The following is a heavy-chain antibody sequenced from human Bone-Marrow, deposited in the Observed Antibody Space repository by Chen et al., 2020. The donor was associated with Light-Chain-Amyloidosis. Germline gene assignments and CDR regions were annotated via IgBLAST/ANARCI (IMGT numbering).Heavy chain of an antibody. CDR2: IKCKTYDERT. J-gene: IGHJ4*02. V-gene: IGHV3-15*01. CDR1: GFIIVHAW. Sequence: EVQVVESGGGLVKPEGSLRLSCAASGFIIVHAWMSWVRQAPGKGLEWVGRIKCKTYDERTDYSARVKGRFSSSREVAKDTGDRHMDCVKTADTDVYYWTATFVSEGYDGYWGQGTLVTVSS. CDR3: TATFVSEGYDGY. D-gene: IGHD3-3*01.